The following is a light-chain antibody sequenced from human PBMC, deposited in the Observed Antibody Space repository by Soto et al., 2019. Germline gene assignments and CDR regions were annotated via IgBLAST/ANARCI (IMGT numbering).Light chain of an antibody. CDR1: QSLSSSS. V-gene: IGKV3-20*01. CDR3: QQYGSSPRT. Sequence: ILLTRSPWQLSLSPGDRAPLPCGASQSLSSSSLAWYQQKSGQAPRLLTSGASNRAADIPDRFSGSGSGTDFTLTINRLEPEDFAVYYCQQYGSSPRTFGQGTKVDIK. J-gene: IGKJ1*01. CDR2: GAS.